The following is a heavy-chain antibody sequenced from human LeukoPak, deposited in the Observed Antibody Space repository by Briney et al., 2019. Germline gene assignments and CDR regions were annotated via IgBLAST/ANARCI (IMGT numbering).Heavy chain of an antibody. CDR2: IYYSGTT. J-gene: IGHJ4*02. CDR3: AGGVYIAAAQYGY. Sequence: SGTLSLTCTVSGGSIGSYYWSWIRQPPGKGLEWIGYIYYSGTTNYNPSLKSRVTISVDTSKNQFSLKLSSVTAADTAVYYCAGGVYIAAAQYGYWGQGTLVTVSS. V-gene: IGHV4-59*01. D-gene: IGHD6-13*01. CDR1: GGSIGSYY.